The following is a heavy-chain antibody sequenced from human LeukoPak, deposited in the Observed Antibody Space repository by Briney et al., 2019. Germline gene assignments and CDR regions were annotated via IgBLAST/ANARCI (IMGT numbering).Heavy chain of an antibody. Sequence: PGRSLRLSCAASGFTFSSYGVHWVRQAPGKGLEWVAVIWYDGSNKYYADSVKGRFTISRDNSKNTLYLQMNSLRAEDTAVYYCAKSYYYDSSGYGPRGRYYYYGMDVWGQGTTVTVSS. CDR1: GFTFSSYG. D-gene: IGHD3-22*01. CDR2: IWYDGSNK. J-gene: IGHJ6*02. V-gene: IGHV3-33*06. CDR3: AKSYYYDSSGYGPRGRYYYYGMDV.